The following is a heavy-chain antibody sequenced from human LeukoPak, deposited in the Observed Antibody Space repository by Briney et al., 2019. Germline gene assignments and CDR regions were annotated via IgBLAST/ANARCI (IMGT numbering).Heavy chain of an antibody. J-gene: IGHJ4*02. D-gene: IGHD3-3*02. CDR3: ARDNTFCLDY. Sequence: GGSLRLSCAASGFTYNDYWMTWVRQAPEKGLEWVAQIKQDGSDWNYVDSVKGRFTISRDNAKNSLYLQMTSLRAEDTAVYYCARDNTFCLDYWGQGALVTVSS. CDR2: IKQDGSDW. V-gene: IGHV3-7*01. CDR1: GFTYNDYW.